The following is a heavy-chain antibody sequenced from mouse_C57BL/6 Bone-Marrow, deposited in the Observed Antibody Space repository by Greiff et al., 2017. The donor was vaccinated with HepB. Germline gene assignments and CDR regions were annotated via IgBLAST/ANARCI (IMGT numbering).Heavy chain of an antibody. CDR3: AREDYYGSRV. CDR1: GYTFTDYY. J-gene: IGHJ2*01. V-gene: IGHV1-64*01. D-gene: IGHD1-1*01. Sequence: VQLQQSGPELVKPGASVKISCKASGYTFTDYYMNWVKQRPGQGLEWIGMIHPNSGSTNYNEKFKSKATLTVDKSSSTAYMQLSSLTSEDSAVYYCAREDYYGSRVWGQGTTLTVSS. CDR2: IHPNSGST.